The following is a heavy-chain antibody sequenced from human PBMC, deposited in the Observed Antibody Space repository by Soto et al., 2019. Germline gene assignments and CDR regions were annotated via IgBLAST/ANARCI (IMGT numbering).Heavy chain of an antibody. CDR1: GFTFSSYA. D-gene: IGHD2-21*02. CDR3: AKDPCGGDCYNFYFDY. Sequence: EVQLLESGGGLVQPGGSLRLSCAASGFTFSSYAMSWVRQAPGKGLEWVSAISGSGGSTYYADSVKGRFTISRDNSKNTLYLQMNSLIAEDTAVYYCAKDPCGGDCYNFYFDYWGQGTLVTVSS. J-gene: IGHJ4*02. CDR2: ISGSGGST. V-gene: IGHV3-23*01.